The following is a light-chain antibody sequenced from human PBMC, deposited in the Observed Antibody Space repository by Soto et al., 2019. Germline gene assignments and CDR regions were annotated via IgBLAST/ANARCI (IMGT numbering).Light chain of an antibody. CDR2: AVT. CDR3: SSYTGNALLL. V-gene: IGLV2-18*02. Sequence: QSVLTQPPSVSGSPGQSVTISCTGTSSDVGKYDRVSWYQQPPGTAPKLMIFAVTNRPSGVPDRFSGSKSGNTASLTISGLQAEDEADYYCSSYTGNALLLFGGGTKVTVL. CDR1: SSDVGKYDR. J-gene: IGLJ2*01.